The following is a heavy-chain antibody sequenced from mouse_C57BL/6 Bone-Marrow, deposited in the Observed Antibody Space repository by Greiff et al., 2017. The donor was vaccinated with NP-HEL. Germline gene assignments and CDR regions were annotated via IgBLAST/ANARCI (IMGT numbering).Heavy chain of an antibody. V-gene: IGHV1-26*01. CDR3: ARGAYVSDWYFDV. CDR1: GYTFTDYY. J-gene: IGHJ1*03. Sequence: EVQLQQSGPELVKPGASVQISCKASGYTFTDYYMNWVKQSPGKSLEWIGDINPNNGGTSYNQKFKGTATLPVDTSSSTAYMELRSLTSEDSAVYDCARGAYVSDWYFDVWGTGTTVTVSS. CDR2: INPNNGGT. D-gene: IGHD1-1*01.